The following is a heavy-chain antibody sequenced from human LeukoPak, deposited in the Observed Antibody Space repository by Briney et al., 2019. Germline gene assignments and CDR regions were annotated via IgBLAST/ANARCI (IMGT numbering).Heavy chain of an antibody. CDR1: GFSLSGYW. J-gene: IGHJ6*03. Sequence: GGSLRLSCAASGFSLSGYWMTWVRQAPGKGLEWVANINRDGSQKNHVDSVQGRFTISRDNAKNSLYLQMNSLTAEDTAVYYCARGDIVVVPAAIPWDYYYMDVWGKGTTVTVSS. CDR3: ARGDIVVVPAAIPWDYYYMDV. CDR2: INRDGSQK. V-gene: IGHV3-7*01. D-gene: IGHD2-2*01.